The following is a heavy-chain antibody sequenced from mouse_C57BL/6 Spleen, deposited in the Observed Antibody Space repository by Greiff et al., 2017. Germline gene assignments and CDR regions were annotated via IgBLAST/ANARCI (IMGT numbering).Heavy chain of an antibody. D-gene: IGHD4-1*01. J-gene: IGHJ2*01. CDR1: GYTFTDYY. V-gene: IGHV1-26*01. Sequence: EVQLQQSGPELVKPGASVKISCKASGYTFTDYYMNWVKQSHGKSLEWIGDINPNNGGTSYNQKFKGKATLTVDKSSSTAYMELRSLTSEDSAVYYCARRGWEGYFDYWGQGTTLTVSS. CDR2: INPNNGGT. CDR3: ARRGWEGYFDY.